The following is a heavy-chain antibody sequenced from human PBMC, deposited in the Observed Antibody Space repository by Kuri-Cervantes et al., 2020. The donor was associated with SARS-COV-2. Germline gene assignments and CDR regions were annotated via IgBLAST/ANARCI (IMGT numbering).Heavy chain of an antibody. CDR2: IIPIFGTA. Sequence: SVKVSCKASGCTFSSYAISWVRQAPGQGLEWMGRIIPIFGTANYAQKFQGRVTITADESTSTAYMELSSLRSEDTAVYYCATALRIVVVPAANLGVDAFDIWGQGTMVTVSS. CDR1: GCTFSSYA. CDR3: ATALRIVVVPAANLGVDAFDI. J-gene: IGHJ3*02. D-gene: IGHD2-2*01. V-gene: IGHV1-69*13.